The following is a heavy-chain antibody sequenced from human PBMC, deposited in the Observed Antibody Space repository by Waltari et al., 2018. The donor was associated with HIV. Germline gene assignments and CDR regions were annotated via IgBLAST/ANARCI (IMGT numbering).Heavy chain of an antibody. CDR2: TKPGDSGT. CDR3: ARRILNAYDNWFDP. J-gene: IGHJ5*02. V-gene: IGHV5-51*03. CDR1: GYSVTNYW. D-gene: IGHD3-9*01. Sequence: EVQLVQSGAEVKKPGESLKISCKGSGYSVTNYWIGWVRQMPGKGLEWVGVTKPGDSGTGYSPSCQGQATISADKSIRTAYLQWSSLKASDTAMYYCARRILNAYDNWFDPWGQGTLVTVSS.